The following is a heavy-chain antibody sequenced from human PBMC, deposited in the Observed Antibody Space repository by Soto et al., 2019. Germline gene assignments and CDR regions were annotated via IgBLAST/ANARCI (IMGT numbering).Heavy chain of an antibody. CDR1: GGSISSGGYS. CDR2: ISHLETT. Sequence: SETLSLTCAVSGGSISSGGYSWSWIRQPPGKGLEWIGYISHLETTYYNPSFKSRLSLSIDRTRNQFSLSLSSMTAADTAVYYCARVGPWVPYYYDSSPYTFENWFDPWGQGTLVTVSS. CDR3: ARVGPWVPYYYDSSPYTFENWFDP. J-gene: IGHJ5*02. V-gene: IGHV4-30-2*01. D-gene: IGHD3-22*01.